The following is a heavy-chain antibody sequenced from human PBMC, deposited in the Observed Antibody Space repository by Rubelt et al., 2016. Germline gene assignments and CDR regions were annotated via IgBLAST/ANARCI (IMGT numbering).Heavy chain of an antibody. D-gene: IGHD3-10*01. Sequence: QVQLVQSGAEVKKPGASVKVSCKASGYTFTSYYMHWVRQAPGQELEWMGIINPSGGSTSYAQKFQGRVTMTRDTSTSTVYMELSSLRSEDTAVYYCALLWFGELFRRDYWGQGTLVTVSS. J-gene: IGHJ4*02. CDR3: ALLWFGELFRRDY. CDR1: GYTFTSYY. V-gene: IGHV1-46*03. CDR2: INPSGGST.